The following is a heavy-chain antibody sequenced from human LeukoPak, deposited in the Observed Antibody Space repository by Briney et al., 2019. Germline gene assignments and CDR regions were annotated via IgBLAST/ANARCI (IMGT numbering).Heavy chain of an antibody. D-gene: IGHD2-21*02. CDR1: GYAFTSYA. V-gene: IGHV1-3*01. Sequence: GASVKVSCKASGYAFTSYAMHWVRQAPGQRLEWMGWINAGNGNTKYSQKLQGRVTITRDTSASTAYMELSSLRSEDTAVYYCARDRGDPTDYYFDYWGQGTLVTVSS. CDR2: INAGNGNT. J-gene: IGHJ4*02. CDR3: ARDRGDPTDYYFDY.